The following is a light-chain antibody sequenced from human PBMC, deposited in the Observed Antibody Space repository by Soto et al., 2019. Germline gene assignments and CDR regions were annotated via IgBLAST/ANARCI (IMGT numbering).Light chain of an antibody. CDR3: QQYNNWPRT. CDR1: QSIGKD. J-gene: IGKJ1*01. CDR2: GAS. V-gene: IGKV3-15*01. Sequence: EIVMRQSPVTLSVSPGEGAPLSCWASQSIGKDVAWYQQRPGQAPRLLIYGASTRAPGIPARFSGSGSGTDFTLTISGLLSEDFALYYCQQYNNWPRTFGQGTNV.